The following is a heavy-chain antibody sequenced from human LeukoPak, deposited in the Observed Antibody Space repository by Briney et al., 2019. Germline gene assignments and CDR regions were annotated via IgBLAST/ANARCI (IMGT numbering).Heavy chain of an antibody. V-gene: IGHV1-69*13. CDR1: GGTFSSYA. J-gene: IGHJ3*02. D-gene: IGHD6-6*01. Sequence: ASVKVSCKASGGTFSSYAISWVRQAPGQGLEWMGGIIPIFGTANYAQKFQGRVTITADESTSTAYMELSSLRSEDTAVYYCAREGSKEQLVDGPRDALDIWGQGTMVTVSS. CDR3: AREGSKEQLVDGPRDALDI. CDR2: IIPIFGTA.